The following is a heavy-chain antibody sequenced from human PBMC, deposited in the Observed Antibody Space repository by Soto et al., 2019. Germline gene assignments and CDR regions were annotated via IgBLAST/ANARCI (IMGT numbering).Heavy chain of an antibody. V-gene: IGHV3-53*01. CDR3: ARYHREFTSTHKYCTNGVCYHYYFDY. J-gene: IGHJ4*02. Sequence: PGGSLRLSCAASGFTVSSNYMSWVRQAPGKGLEWVSVIYSGGSTYYADSVKGRFTISRDNSKNTLYLQMNSLRAEDTAVYYCARYHREFTSTHKYCTNGVCYHYYFDYWGQGTLVTVSS. CDR1: GFTVSSNY. CDR2: IYSGGST. D-gene: IGHD2-8*01.